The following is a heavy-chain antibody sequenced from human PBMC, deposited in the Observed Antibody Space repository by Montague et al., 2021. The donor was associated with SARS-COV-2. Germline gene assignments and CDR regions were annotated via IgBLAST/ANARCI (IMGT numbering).Heavy chain of an antibody. CDR1: GFSFIHYN. CDR2: ISGSGSYI. D-gene: IGHD1-26*01. V-gene: IGHV3-21*01. CDR3: AREGYRSGSFYIDY. J-gene: IGHJ4*01. Sequence: SLRLSCAGSGFSFIHYNINWVRQAPGKGLEWVSCISGSGSYIYYADSVRGRFTISRDNAKNSLFLEMSSLRADDTAVYYCAREGYRSGSFYIDYWGQGTLVTVSS.